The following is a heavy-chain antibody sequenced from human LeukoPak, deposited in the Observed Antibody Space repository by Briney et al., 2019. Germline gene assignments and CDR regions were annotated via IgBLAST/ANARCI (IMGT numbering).Heavy chain of an antibody. CDR1: GFTFSTYA. J-gene: IGHJ4*02. CDR2: IYSGGST. D-gene: IGHD6-19*01. V-gene: IGHV3-66*01. CDR3: ARAGSSAWYYFDY. Sequence: GGSLRLSCAASGFTFSTYAMTWVRQAPGKGLEWVSVIYSGGSTYYADSVKGRFTISRDNSKNTLYLQMNSLRAEDTAVYYCARAGSSAWYYFDYWGQGTLVTVSS.